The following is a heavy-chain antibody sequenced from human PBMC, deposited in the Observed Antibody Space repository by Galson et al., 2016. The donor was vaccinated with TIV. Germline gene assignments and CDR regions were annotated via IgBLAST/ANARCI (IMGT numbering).Heavy chain of an antibody. D-gene: IGHD3-22*01. CDR2: ITGGGGSS. Sequence: SLRLSCAASGFTFSSYALTWVRQAPGKGLEWVAAITGGGGSSYYADSVKGRFTISRDNSKKMLYLQLNSLRAEDTAVYYCAKMDSSGFDYVRRFDFWGQGTLATASS. J-gene: IGHJ4*02. CDR1: GFTFSSYA. V-gene: IGHV3-23*01. CDR3: AKMDSSGFDYVRRFDF.